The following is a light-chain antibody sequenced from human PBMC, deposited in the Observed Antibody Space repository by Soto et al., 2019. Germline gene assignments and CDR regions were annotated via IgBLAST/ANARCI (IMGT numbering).Light chain of an antibody. CDR2: GVS. V-gene: IGKV3-15*01. Sequence: EILMTQSPATLSVSPGERATLSCRASQSVSSNLAWYQQKPGQAPRLLIYGVSTRATGIPARFSGGGSGTDFTLTISSLQSEDFAVYYCQQYNNWPPTWTFGQGTKVDI. CDR1: QSVSSN. J-gene: IGKJ1*01. CDR3: QQYNNWPPTWT.